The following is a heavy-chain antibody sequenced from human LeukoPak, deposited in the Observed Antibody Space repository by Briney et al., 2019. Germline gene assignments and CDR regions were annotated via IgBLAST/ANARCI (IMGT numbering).Heavy chain of an antibody. CDR2: ISGSGGST. D-gene: IGHD4-17*01. V-gene: IGHV3-23*01. CDR3: AKGSPYGDYGDYYYYYGMDV. CDR1: GFTFSSYA. Sequence: GGSLRLSCAASGFTFSSYAMSWVRQAPAKGLEWVSAISGSGGSTYYADSVKGRFTISRDNSKNTLYLKMNSLRAEDTAVYYCAKGSPYGDYGDYYYYYGMDVWGKGTTVTVSS. J-gene: IGHJ6*04.